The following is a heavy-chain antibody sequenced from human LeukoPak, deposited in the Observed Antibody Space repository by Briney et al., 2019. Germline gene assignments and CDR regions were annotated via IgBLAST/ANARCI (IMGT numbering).Heavy chain of an antibody. V-gene: IGHV4-34*01. Sequence: PSETLSLTCAVYGGSFNGYYWSWIRQPPGKGLEWVGEINHSGSTNYNPSLKSRVTISVDTSKNQFSLKLSSVTAADTAVYYCARGRRAVPAAIHHHYGMDVWGQGTTVTVSS. CDR2: INHSGST. J-gene: IGHJ6*02. CDR1: GGSFNGYY. D-gene: IGHD2-2*01. CDR3: ARGRRAVPAAIHHHYGMDV.